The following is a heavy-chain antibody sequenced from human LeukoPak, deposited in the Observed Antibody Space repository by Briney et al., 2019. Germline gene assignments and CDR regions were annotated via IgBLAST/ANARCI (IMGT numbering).Heavy chain of an antibody. J-gene: IGHJ4*02. Sequence: TGGSLRLSCAASGFTFSSYSMNWVRQAPGKGLEWVSSISSSSSYIYYADSVKGRFTISRDNSKNTLYLQMNSLRAEDTAVYYCARGRAYNSSHAILDYWGQGTLVTVSS. D-gene: IGHD6-13*01. CDR1: GFTFSSYS. CDR3: ARGRAYNSSHAILDY. V-gene: IGHV3-21*01. CDR2: ISSSSSYI.